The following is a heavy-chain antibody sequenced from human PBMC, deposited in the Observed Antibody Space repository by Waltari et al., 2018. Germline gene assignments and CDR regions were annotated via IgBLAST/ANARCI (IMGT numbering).Heavy chain of an antibody. D-gene: IGHD4-17*01. CDR3: ARGSEYYGDYDF. V-gene: IGHV4-34*01. CDR1: GGSFSGYY. Sequence: QVQLQQWGAGLLKPSETLSLTCAVYGGSFSGYYWSWIRQPPGKGLEWIGEINHRGSTTYNPSLKSRVTISVYTSKNQFSLKLSSVTAADTAVYYCARGSEYYGDYDFWGQGTLVTVSS. CDR2: INHRGST. J-gene: IGHJ4*02.